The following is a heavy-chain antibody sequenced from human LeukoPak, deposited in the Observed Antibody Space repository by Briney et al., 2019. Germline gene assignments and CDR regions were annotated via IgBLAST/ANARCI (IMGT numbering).Heavy chain of an antibody. CDR2: ISSHSIYM. Sequence: PGGSLRLSCAASGFTFRTYSMNWVRQAPWKGLEWVSTISSHSIYMYYADSVKGRFTISRDNAKNLLYLQMDSLRADDTAVYYCARDSGPADPEAFDIWGQGTMVTVSS. V-gene: IGHV3-21*01. D-gene: IGHD1-14*01. CDR3: ARDSGPADPEAFDI. CDR1: GFTFRTYS. J-gene: IGHJ3*02.